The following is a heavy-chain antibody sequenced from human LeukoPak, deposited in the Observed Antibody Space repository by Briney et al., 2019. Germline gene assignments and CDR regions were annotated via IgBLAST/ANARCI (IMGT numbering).Heavy chain of an antibody. D-gene: IGHD3-10*01. V-gene: IGHV3-30*18. CDR1: GFTFSSYG. CDR3: AKAFLWFGELADY. Sequence: PGGSPRLSCAASGFTFSSYGMHWVRQVPGKGLEWVAVISYDGSNKYYADSVKGRFTISRDNSKNTLYLQMNSLRAEDTAVYYCAKAFLWFGELADYWGQGTLVTVSS. CDR2: ISYDGSNK. J-gene: IGHJ4*02.